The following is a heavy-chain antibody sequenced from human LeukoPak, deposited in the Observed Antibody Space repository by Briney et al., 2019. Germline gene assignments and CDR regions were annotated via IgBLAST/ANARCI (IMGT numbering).Heavy chain of an antibody. J-gene: IGHJ4*02. CDR1: GLTVSDNY. CDR2: FYSGGSR. V-gene: IGHV3-66*01. Sequence: PGGSLRLSCAVSGLTVSDNYMSWVRQAPGKGLEWVSVFYSGGSRYYADSVRGRFIISRDNSKNTLYLEMNSLTAEDTAVYYCAREGYGSGNYYYFDYWGQGTLITVSS. D-gene: IGHD3-10*01. CDR3: AREGYGSGNYYYFDY.